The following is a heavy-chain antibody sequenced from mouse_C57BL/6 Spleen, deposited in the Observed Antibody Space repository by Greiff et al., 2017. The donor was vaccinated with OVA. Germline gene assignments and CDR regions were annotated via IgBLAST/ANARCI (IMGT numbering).Heavy chain of an antibody. J-gene: IGHJ3*01. CDR3: TREEGYCYGSIDPAY. V-gene: IGHV5-9-1*02. Sequence: EVLLVESGEGLVKPGGSLKLSCAASGFTFSSYAMSWVRQTPEKRLEWVAYICRGGDYIYYADTVKGRFTISRDNAWNTLYLQMSSLKSEDAAVYYCTREEGYCYGSIDPAYWGQGTLVTVSA. D-gene: IGHD1-1*01. CDR1: GFTFSSYA. CDR2: ICRGGDYI.